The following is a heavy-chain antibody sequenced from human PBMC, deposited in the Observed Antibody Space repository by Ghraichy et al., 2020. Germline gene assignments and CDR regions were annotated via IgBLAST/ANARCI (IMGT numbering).Heavy chain of an antibody. Sequence: GSLRLSCAASGFSFSYYGIHWVRQAPGKGLEWVAVISDDGRTEYYADSVKGRFTISRDNSKNTLFLQMNSLRAEDTAVYYCAREGGDSMVLLPRAFAFDIWGQGTVVTVSS. V-gene: IGHV3-30*03. J-gene: IGHJ3*02. D-gene: IGHD4/OR15-4a*01. CDR2: ISDDGRTE. CDR3: AREGGDSMVLLPRAFAFDI. CDR1: GFSFSYYG.